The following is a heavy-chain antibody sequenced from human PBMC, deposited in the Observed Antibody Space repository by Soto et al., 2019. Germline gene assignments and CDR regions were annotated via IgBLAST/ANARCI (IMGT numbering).Heavy chain of an antibody. CDR3: AGAPATGTVDY. CDR2: INQDGSEK. Sequence: GGSLRLSCAASGFTFNNWMSWVRQARGKGLEWVANINQDGSEKYYVDSVKGRFTISRDNAKNSLYLQMDSLRGEDTAVYYCAGAPATGTVDYWGQGTLVTVSS. V-gene: IGHV3-7*01. J-gene: IGHJ4*02. CDR1: GFTFNNW. D-gene: IGHD1-7*01.